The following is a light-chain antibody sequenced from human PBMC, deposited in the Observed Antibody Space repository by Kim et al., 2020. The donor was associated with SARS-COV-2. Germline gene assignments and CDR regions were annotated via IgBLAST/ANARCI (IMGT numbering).Light chain of an antibody. CDR1: NIGDYR. Sequence: SYELTQPPSVSVAPGKTARISCGGNNIGDYRVHWYQQKPGQAPILVIYYDNLRPSGIPERFSGSNSGSTVTLTISRVEAGGEADFYCQVWDTSADRVVFGGGTQLTVL. CDR2: YDN. CDR3: QVWDTSADRVV. J-gene: IGLJ2*01. V-gene: IGLV3-21*04.